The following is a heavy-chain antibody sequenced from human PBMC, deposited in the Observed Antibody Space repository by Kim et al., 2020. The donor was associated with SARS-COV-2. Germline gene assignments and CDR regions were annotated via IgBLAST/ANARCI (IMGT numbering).Heavy chain of an antibody. Sequence: GGSPRLSCAASGFTFSSYCMHWVRQPPGKGLEWVAVIWYDGSNKNYADSVKGRFTIFRDNSKNPLYLQMNSLRAEDTAVHYCVRAQGGAYDFWGDYDAFDIWGQGTTLTVS. J-gene: IGHJ3*02. CDR1: GFTFSSYC. V-gene: IGHV3-33*01. CDR2: IWYDGSNK. CDR3: VRAQGGAYDFWGDYDAFDI. D-gene: IGHD3-3*01.